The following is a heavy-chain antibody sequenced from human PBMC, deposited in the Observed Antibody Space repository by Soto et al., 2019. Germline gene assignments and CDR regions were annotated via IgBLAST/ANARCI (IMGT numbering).Heavy chain of an antibody. J-gene: IGHJ3*02. CDR2: INPADGKT. D-gene: IGHD2-2*02. CDR1: GYTFTTYF. CDR3: ARGPNTGAFDI. Sequence: QVQLVQSGAEEKKPGASVKVSCKASGYTFTTYFIHWMRQAPGQRPEWMGWINPADGKTKHSQKFQGRVTSTRDTSASTVYTELSSLRAEDTAEYYCARGPNTGAFDIWGQGALVTVSS. V-gene: IGHV1-3*05.